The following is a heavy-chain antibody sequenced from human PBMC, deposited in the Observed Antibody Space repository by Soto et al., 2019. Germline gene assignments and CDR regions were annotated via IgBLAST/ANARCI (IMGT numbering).Heavy chain of an antibody. J-gene: IGHJ4*02. V-gene: IGHV3-7*01. D-gene: IGHD6-6*01. CDR1: GFTFSSYW. CDR3: ARGRIAARQFDY. CDR2: IKQDGSEK. Sequence: GESLKISCAASGFTFSSYWMSWVRQAPGKGLEWVANIKQDGSEKYYVDSVKGRFTISRDNAKNSLYLQMNSLRAEDTAVYYCARGRIAARQFDYWGQGTLVTVSS.